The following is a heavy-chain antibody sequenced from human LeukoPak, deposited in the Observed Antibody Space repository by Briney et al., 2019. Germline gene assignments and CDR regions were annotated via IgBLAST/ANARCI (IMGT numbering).Heavy chain of an antibody. J-gene: IGHJ4*02. CDR3: ARDKGNTCIDN. CDR1: GFTFGDYN. CDR2: ITRGSSYM. V-gene: IGHV3-21*01. Sequence: GGSLRLSCVASGFTFGDYNMNWVRQAPGKGLEWVSAITRGSSYMNYADSLKGRFTISRDNAKNSMYLQMNSLRAEDTAVYYCARDKGNTCIDNWGQGTLITVSS.